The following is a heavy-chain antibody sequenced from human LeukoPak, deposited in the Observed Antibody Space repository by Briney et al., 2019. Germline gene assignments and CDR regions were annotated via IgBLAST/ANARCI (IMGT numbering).Heavy chain of an antibody. Sequence: SETLSLTCAVYGGSFSGYYWSWIRQPPGKGLEWIGEINHSGSTNYNPSLKSRVTISVDTSKNQFSLKLSSVTAADTAVYYCGRGRYSSSWAHYYYYGMDVWGQGTTVTVSS. CDR1: GGSFSGYY. V-gene: IGHV4-34*01. J-gene: IGHJ6*02. D-gene: IGHD6-13*01. CDR2: INHSGST. CDR3: GRGRYSSSWAHYYYYGMDV.